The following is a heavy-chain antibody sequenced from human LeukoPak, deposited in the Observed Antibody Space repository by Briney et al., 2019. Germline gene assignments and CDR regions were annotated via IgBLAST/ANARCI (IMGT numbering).Heavy chain of an antibody. V-gene: IGHV4-59*11. J-gene: IGHJ4*02. CDR3: ARDNWGSLDY. CDR1: GSSISTHS. D-gene: IGHD7-27*01. CDR2: DSTNGNI. Sequence: PSETLSLTCTVSGSSISTHSWGWVRQPPGKGLEWIGYDSTNGNINFNPALKSRVTISVDTSKRQFSLKLRSVTAADTATYFCARDNWGSLDYWGQGILVTVSS.